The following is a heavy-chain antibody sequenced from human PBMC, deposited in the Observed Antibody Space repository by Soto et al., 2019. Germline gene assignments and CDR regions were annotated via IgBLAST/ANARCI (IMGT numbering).Heavy chain of an antibody. CDR1: GFTFKNHG. CDR3: AKDPTSYGSIVAFDS. CDR2: IWYDGSTK. J-gene: IGHJ4*02. V-gene: IGHV3-33*06. Sequence: QVQLVESGGGVVQPGKSLTLSCAASGFTFKNHGMHWVRQAPGKGLEWVAVIWYDGSTKYSGDSVKGRFTISRDNSKNTLYLQMNSLRVDDTAIYYCAKDPTSYGSIVAFDSWGQGTLVTVSS. D-gene: IGHD2-15*01.